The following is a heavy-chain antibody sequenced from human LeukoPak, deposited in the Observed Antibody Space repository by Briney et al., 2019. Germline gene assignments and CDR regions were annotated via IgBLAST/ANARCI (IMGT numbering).Heavy chain of an antibody. CDR3: ARDLFFVGERYFDWSGNYYGMDV. Sequence: PGGSLRLSCAASGFTFSSYEMNWVRQAPGKGLEWVSYISSSGRTIYYADSVKGRFTISRDNAKNSLYLQMNSLRAEDTAVYYCARDLFFVGERYFDWSGNYYGMDVWGKGTTVTVSS. CDR2: ISSSGRTI. V-gene: IGHV3-48*03. CDR1: GFTFSSYE. D-gene: IGHD3-9*01. J-gene: IGHJ6*04.